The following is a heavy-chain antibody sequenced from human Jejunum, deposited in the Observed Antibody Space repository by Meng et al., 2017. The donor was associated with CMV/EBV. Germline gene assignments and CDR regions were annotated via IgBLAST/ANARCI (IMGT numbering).Heavy chain of an antibody. CDR1: SSYG. Sequence: SSYGMKWVRQAPGKGLEWVSSISPTSAYIYYAESLQGRFTISRDNANNSVYLQLNSLRAEDTAVYYCARRSCTTMFCESRDAFDVWGQGTMVTVSS. CDR3: ARRSCTTMFCESRDAFDV. CDR2: ISPTSAYI. D-gene: IGHD3-9*01. V-gene: IGHV3-21*06. J-gene: IGHJ3*01.